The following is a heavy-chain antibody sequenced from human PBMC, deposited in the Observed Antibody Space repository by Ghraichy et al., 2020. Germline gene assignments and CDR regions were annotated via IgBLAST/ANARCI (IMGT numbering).Heavy chain of an antibody. CDR2: INHSGST. V-gene: IGHV4-34*01. CDR3: ARGITWGRFQLITGTHFDL. J-gene: IGHJ2*01. Sequence: LNISCAVYGGSFSGYYWSWIRQPPGKGLEWIGEINHSGSTNYNPSLKSRVTISVDTSKNQFSLKLSSVTAADTAVYYCARGITWGRFQLITGTHFDLWGRGTLVTVSS. CDR1: GGSFSGYY. D-gene: IGHD1-7*01.